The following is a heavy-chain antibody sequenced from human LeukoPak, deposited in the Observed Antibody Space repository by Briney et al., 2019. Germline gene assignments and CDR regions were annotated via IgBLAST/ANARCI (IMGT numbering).Heavy chain of an antibody. V-gene: IGHV3-23*01. CDR2: ISASGGSR. Sequence: GGSLRLSCAPSGFTFTDYSMNWVRQAPGKGLEWVSGISASGGSRYYADSVKGRFTISRDNSRNTVFLQVNSLRGDDTAVYYCAQDRGATVTTFAHWGLGTLVTVSS. D-gene: IGHD4-17*01. CDR3: AQDRGATVTTFAH. CDR1: GFTFTDYS. J-gene: IGHJ4*02.